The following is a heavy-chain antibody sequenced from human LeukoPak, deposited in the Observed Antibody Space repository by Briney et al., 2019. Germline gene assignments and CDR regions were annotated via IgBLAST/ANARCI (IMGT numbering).Heavy chain of an antibody. D-gene: IGHD6-6*01. CDR1: GFTFSTYA. J-gene: IGHJ4*02. CDR2: ISYDGSNK. CDR3: ARESLLIAAPFDY. Sequence: GGSLRLSCTVSGFTFSTYAMHWVRQAPGKGLEWVAVISYDGSNKYFADSVKGRFTISRDNSKNTLFLQMNSLRAEDTAVYYCARESLLIAAPFDYWGQGTLVTVSS. V-gene: IGHV3-30-3*01.